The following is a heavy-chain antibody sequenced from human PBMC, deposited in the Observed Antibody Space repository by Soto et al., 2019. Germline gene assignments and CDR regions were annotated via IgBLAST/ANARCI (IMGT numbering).Heavy chain of an antibody. Sequence: QVQLVQSGGEVKKPGASVKVSCQASGYTFNSYGITWVRQAPGQGFEWMGWISPYNGNTKYVQKVQGRVTMTTDTSTSTAYMELRSLRSDDTAVYYCARSPYDGFDHWGQGTPVTVSS. D-gene: IGHD3-22*01. CDR1: GYTFNSYG. V-gene: IGHV1-18*01. CDR3: ARSPYDGFDH. CDR2: ISPYNGNT. J-gene: IGHJ4*02.